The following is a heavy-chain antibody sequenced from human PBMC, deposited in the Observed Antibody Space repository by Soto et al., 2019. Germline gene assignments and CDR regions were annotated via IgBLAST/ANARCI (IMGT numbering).Heavy chain of an antibody. D-gene: IGHD2-2*01. CDR2: IYYSGST. J-gene: IGHJ4*02. Sequence: SETLSLTCTVSGGSISSYYWSWIRQPPGKGLEWIGYIYYSGSTNYNPSLKSRVTISVDTSKNQFSLKLSSVTAADTAVYCCARHGCSSTSCRDYFDYWGQGTLVTVSS. V-gene: IGHV4-59*08. CDR3: ARHGCSSTSCRDYFDY. CDR1: GGSISSYY.